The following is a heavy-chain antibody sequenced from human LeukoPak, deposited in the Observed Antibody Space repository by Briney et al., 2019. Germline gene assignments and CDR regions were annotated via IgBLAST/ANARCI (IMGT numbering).Heavy chain of an antibody. CDR3: ARDPRRYDFWSDYQY. CDR1: GYTFTSYG. J-gene: IGHJ4*02. D-gene: IGHD3-3*01. Sequence: ASVKVSCKASGYTFTSYGISWVRQAPGQGLEWMGWISAYNGNTNYAQKLQGRVTMTTDTSTSTAYMELRSPRSDDTAVYYCARDPRRYDFWSDYQYWGQGTLVTVSS. CDR2: ISAYNGNT. V-gene: IGHV1-18*01.